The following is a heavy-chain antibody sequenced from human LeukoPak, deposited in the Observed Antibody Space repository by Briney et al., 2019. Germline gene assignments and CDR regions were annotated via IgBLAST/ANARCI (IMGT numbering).Heavy chain of an antibody. CDR1: GGAFSKTA. Sequence: PSVKVSCKASGGAFSKTAINWVRQAPRQGLEWMGGFIPFYDATNYAQKFQGRVTITADESTSTAYMELSSLRSEDTAVYYCARGGGYYYDSSTPFDYWGQGTLVTVSS. CDR3: ARGGGYYYDSSTPFDY. CDR2: FIPFYDAT. V-gene: IGHV1-69*01. J-gene: IGHJ4*02. D-gene: IGHD3-22*01.